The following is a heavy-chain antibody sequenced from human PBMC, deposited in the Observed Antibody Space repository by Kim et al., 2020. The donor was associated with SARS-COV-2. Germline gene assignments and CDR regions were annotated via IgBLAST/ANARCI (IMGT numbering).Heavy chain of an antibody. J-gene: IGHJ3*02. CDR1: GYTFTSYG. Sequence: ASVKVSCKASGYTFTSYGISWVRQAPGQGLEWMGWISAYNGNTNYAQKLQGRVTMTTDTSTSTAHMELRSLRSDDTAVYYCASWSGYSYDPRDAFDIWGQGTMVTVSS. D-gene: IGHD5-18*01. CDR2: ISAYNGNT. CDR3: ASWSGYSYDPRDAFDI. V-gene: IGHV1-18*01.